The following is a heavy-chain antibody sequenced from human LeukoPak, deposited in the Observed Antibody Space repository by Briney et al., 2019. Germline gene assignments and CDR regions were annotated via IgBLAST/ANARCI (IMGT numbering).Heavy chain of an antibody. V-gene: IGHV1-69*05. CDR3: AGGPYDSSHFDY. CDR1: GGTFSSYA. D-gene: IGHD3-22*01. Sequence: GSSVKVSCKASGGTFSSYAISWVRQAPGQGLEWMGRIIPIFDTANYAQKFQGRVTITTDESTSTAYMELSSLRSEDTAVYYCAGGPYDSSHFDYWGQGTLVTVSS. CDR2: IIPIFDTA. J-gene: IGHJ4*02.